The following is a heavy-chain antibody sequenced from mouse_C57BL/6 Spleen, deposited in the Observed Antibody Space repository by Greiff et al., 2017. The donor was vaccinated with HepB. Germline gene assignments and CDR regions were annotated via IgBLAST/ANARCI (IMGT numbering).Heavy chain of an antibody. D-gene: IGHD2-1*01. J-gene: IGHJ2*01. CDR2: ISSGSSTI. CDR1: GFTFSDYG. CDR3: ARLGNYVKGDY. V-gene: IGHV5-17*01. Sequence: EVQLQQSGGGLVKPGGSLKLSCAASGFTFSDYGMHWVRQAPEKGLEWVAYISSGSSTIYYADTVKGRFTISRDNAKNTLFLQMTSLRSEDTAMYYCARLGNYVKGDYWGQGTTLTVSS.